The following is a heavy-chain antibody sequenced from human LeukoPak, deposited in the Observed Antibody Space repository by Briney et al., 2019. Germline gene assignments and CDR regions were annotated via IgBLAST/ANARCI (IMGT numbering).Heavy chain of an antibody. CDR2: IGYGGSDT. CDR1: GFTLSSYE. J-gene: IGHJ4*02. V-gene: IGHV3-23*01. D-gene: IGHD6-19*01. CDR3: TGNSGWYGIS. Sequence: GGSLRLSCTVSGFTLSSYEMTWFRQAPGKGLEWVSSIGYGGSDTHYADSVKGRFTISRDNSKSTLYLQLNSLRADDTAVYYCTGNSGWYGISWGQGTLVTVSS.